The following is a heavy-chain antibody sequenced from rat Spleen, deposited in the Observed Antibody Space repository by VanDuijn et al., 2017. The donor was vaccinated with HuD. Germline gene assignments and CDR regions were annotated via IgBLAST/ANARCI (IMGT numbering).Heavy chain of an antibody. Sequence: EVKLVESGGGLVQPGRSLKISCAASGFNFNDYWMGWVRQAPGKGLEWVASISYDGGSTYYRDSVKGRFTISRDNAKSSLYLQMNSLRSEDTATYYCARQKFITMMVVITSDWYFDFWGQGVMVTVSS. J-gene: IGHJ2*01. D-gene: IGHD1-12*02. CDR1: GFNFNDYW. V-gene: IGHV5-22*01. CDR3: ARQKFITMMVVITSDWYFDF. CDR2: ISYDGGST.